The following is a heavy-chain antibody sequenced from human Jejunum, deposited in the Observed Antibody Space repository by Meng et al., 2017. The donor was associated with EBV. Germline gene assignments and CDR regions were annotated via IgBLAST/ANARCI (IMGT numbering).Heavy chain of an antibody. CDR2: IYHSGSA. Sequence: QLQLQESGSGLVKPSQTLSLTCAVSGGSISTGGYSWHWIRQSPGKGLEWIGYIYHSGSAYYNPSLKSRLILSVDRSRDQFSLELISVTAADTAVYYCARGNSGFDHWGQGTLVTVSS. CDR1: GGSISTGGYS. V-gene: IGHV4-30-2*06. D-gene: IGHD6-19*01. J-gene: IGHJ5*02. CDR3: ARGNSGFDH.